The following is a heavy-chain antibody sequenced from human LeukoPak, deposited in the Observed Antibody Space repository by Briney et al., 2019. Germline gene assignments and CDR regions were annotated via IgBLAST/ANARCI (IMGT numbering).Heavy chain of an antibody. CDR2: INRDGSKN. D-gene: IGHD2-21*02. CDR3: ARDSSPYCGDDCYFDAFDL. J-gene: IGHJ3*01. V-gene: IGHV3-7*03. Sequence: GGSLRLSCAASEFTFGSYWMTWVRQAPGKGLEWVANINRDGSKNNFVDSVKGRFTVSRDKAKNFLYLQMNSLRAEDTAVYFCARDSSPYCGDDCYFDAFDLWGQGTMVTVSS. CDR1: EFTFGSYW.